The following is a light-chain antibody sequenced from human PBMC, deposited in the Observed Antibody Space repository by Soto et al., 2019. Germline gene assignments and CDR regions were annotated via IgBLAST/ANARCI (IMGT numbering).Light chain of an antibody. J-gene: IGLJ1*01. CDR3: QVWDPTSDHYV. CDR1: NIGRKS. V-gene: IGLV3-21*02. CDR2: DDS. Sequence: SYELTQPPSVSVAPGQTARITCGGDNIGRKSVHWYQQRPGQAPVLVVFDDSDRPSGIPERFSGSNSGNTATLTISRVEAGDEADYYCQVWDPTSDHYVFGTGTKLTVL.